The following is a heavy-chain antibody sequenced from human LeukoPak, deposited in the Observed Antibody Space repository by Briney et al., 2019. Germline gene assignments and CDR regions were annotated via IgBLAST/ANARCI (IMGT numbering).Heavy chain of an antibody. D-gene: IGHD3-10*01. J-gene: IGHJ4*02. CDR1: GYTFTSYG. Sequence: GASVKVSCKASGYTFTSYGFSWVRQAPGQGLEWMGWISTYYGNTNYAQKLQDRVTMTTDTSTSTAYMELTSLRSDDTAVYHCARVYSTNYYGSGDRPFLFDYWGQGTVVTVSS. CDR3: ARVYSTNYYGSGDRPFLFDY. V-gene: IGHV1-18*01. CDR2: ISTYYGNT.